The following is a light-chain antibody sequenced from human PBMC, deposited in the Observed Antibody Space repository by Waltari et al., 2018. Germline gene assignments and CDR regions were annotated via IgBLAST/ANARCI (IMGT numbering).Light chain of an antibody. Sequence: QSALTQPASVSGSPGQSIPISCPGTRRDVGNNNLVSWSQQHPCNAPKLMISEVNTRPPGVSNRSSGSKSGNTAALTFSGVQSEDGASYYCSSYISSTSVIFGGGTKLTVL. CDR3: SSYISSTSVI. V-gene: IGLV2-23*02. CDR1: RRDVGNNNL. J-gene: IGLJ2*01. CDR2: EVN.